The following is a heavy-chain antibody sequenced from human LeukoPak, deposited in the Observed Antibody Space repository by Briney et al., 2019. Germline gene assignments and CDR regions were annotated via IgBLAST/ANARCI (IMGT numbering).Heavy chain of an antibody. CDR3: TNPKGDSSYYGMDV. V-gene: IGHV3-73*01. J-gene: IGHJ6*02. CDR2: IRTKANNYAT. Sequence: GGSLRLSCAASGFTFSGSVMHWVRQASGKGLEWVARIRTKANNYATAFAASVKGRFTISRDDSKNTAYLQVNSLKTEDTAVYYCTNPKGDSSYYGMDVWGQGTTVTVSS. CDR1: GFTFSGSV.